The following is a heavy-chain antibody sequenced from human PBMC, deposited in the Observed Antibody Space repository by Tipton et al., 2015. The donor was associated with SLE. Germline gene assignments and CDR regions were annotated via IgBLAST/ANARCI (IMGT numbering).Heavy chain of an antibody. CDR1: GGSTSSHS. D-gene: IGHD5-18*01. V-gene: IGHV4-59*11. Sequence: TLSLTCTISGGSTSSHSWNWIRQPPGKGLEWIGYISDSGSTNYNPSLKSRVSMSLDTSTNQFSLRLTSVTAADTAVYYCARLHGYSYGLNWFDPWGQGTLISVSS. CDR2: ISDSGST. CDR3: ARLHGYSYGLNWFDP. J-gene: IGHJ5*02.